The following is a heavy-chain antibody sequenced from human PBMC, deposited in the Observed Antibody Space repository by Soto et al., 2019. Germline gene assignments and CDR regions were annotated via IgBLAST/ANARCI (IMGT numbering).Heavy chain of an antibody. V-gene: IGHV4-34*01. CDR3: ARVGVDGVQQLFSLDI. Sequence: SSETLSLTCAVYGGSFSGYYWSWIRQPPGKGLEWIGEINHSGSTNYNPSLKSRVTISVDTSKNQFSLKLSSVTAADTAVYYCARVGVDGVQQLFSLDIWGQGTMVTVSS. J-gene: IGHJ3*02. D-gene: IGHD6-13*01. CDR1: GGSFSGYY. CDR2: INHSGST.